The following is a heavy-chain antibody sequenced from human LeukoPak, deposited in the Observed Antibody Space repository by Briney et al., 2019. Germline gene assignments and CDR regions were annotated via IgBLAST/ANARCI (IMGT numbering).Heavy chain of an antibody. V-gene: IGHV4-34*01. Sequence: TXXLTCAVXXXXXXGXYWSXIXQXPGKGLEWIGEINHSGSTNYNPSLKSRVTISVDTSKNQFSLKLNSVTAADTAVYYCARHYGPWGQGTLVTVSS. D-gene: IGHD3-16*01. CDR2: INHSGST. CDR1: XXXXXGXY. CDR3: ARHYGP. J-gene: IGHJ5*02.